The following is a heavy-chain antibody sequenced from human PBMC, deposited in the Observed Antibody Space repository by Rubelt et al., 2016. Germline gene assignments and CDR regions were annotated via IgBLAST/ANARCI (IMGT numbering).Heavy chain of an antibody. V-gene: IGHV2-70*01. D-gene: IGHD1-14*01. J-gene: IGHJ2*01. CDR3: ARVNHSSWYFDL. CDR2: IDWDDDK. CDR1: GFSLTTSGMC. Sequence: QVTLRESGPALVKPTQTLTLTCTFSGFSLTTSGMCVGWIRQPPGKALEWLALIDWDDDKFYTTSLKTRLTISKDTSKNQVVLTMTNMDPVDTATYYCARVNHSSWYFDLWGRGALVTVSS.